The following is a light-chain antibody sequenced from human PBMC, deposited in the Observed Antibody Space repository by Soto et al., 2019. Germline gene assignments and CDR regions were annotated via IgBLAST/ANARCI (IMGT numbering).Light chain of an antibody. V-gene: IGKV1-5*03. CDR3: QQYNSYSYT. J-gene: IGKJ2*01. CDR2: KAS. Sequence: DIQMTQSPSTLSASVGARVTITCRASQSISSWLAWYQQKRVKAPKLLIYKASSLESGVPSRFSGSGSGTEFTLTISSLQPDDFATYYCQQYNSYSYTFGQGTKLEIK. CDR1: QSISSW.